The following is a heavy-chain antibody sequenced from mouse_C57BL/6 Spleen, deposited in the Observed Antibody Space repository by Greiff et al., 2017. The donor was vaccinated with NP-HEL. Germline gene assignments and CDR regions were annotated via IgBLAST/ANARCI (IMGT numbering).Heavy chain of an antibody. D-gene: IGHD2-4*01. V-gene: IGHV1-15*01. CDR3: TSRGLGGLYDMDY. Sequence: LVESGAELVRPGASVTLSCKASGYTFTDYEMHWVKQTPVHGLEWIGAIDPETGGTAYNQKFKGKAILTADKSSSTAYLELRSLTSEDAAVYYGTSRGLGGLYDMDYWGQGTSVTVSS. J-gene: IGHJ4*01. CDR2: IDPETGGT. CDR1: GYTFTDYE.